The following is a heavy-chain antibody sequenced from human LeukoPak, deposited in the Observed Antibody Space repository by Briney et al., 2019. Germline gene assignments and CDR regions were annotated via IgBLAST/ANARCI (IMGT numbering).Heavy chain of an antibody. V-gene: IGHV3-33*08. CDR1: GFTFSTYA. Sequence: GGSLRLSCAASGFTFSTYAMHWVRQAPGKGLEWVAVIWYDGSNKYYADSVKGRFTISRDNSKNAMYVQMNSLRAEDTAVYYCARQASGDSYGMDVWGQGTTVTVS. CDR3: ARQASGDSYGMDV. J-gene: IGHJ6*02. D-gene: IGHD1-26*01. CDR2: IWYDGSNK.